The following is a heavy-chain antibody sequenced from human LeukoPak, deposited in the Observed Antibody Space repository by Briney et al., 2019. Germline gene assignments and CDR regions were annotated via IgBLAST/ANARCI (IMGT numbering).Heavy chain of an antibody. CDR1: GFTFSDYY. D-gene: IGHD2-15*01. J-gene: IGHJ4*02. CDR3: ARRYCSGGSCYSVDFDY. CDR2: ISSSVSTI. Sequence: GGSLRLSCASSGFTFSDYYMSWIRQAPGKGLEWVSYISSSVSTIYYADSVKGRFTISRDNAKNSLYLQMNSLTAEDTAVYYCARRYCSGGSCYSVDFDYWGQGTLVTVSS. V-gene: IGHV3-11*04.